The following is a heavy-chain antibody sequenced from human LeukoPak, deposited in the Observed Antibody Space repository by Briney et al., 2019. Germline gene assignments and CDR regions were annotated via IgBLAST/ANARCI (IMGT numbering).Heavy chain of an antibody. CDR1: GGSISSYY. Sequence: SETLSLTCTVSGGSISSYYWSWIRQPPGKGLEWIGYIYYSGSTNYNPSLKSRVTISVDTSKNQFSLKLSSVTAADTAVYYCAKPRTAAGRNFDYWGQGTLVTVSS. V-gene: IGHV4-59*08. CDR2: IYYSGST. J-gene: IGHJ4*02. CDR3: AKPRTAAGRNFDY. D-gene: IGHD2-21*02.